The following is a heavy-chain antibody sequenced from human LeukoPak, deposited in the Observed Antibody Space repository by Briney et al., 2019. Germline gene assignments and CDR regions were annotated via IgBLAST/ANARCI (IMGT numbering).Heavy chain of an antibody. J-gene: IGHJ4*02. CDR1: GGSISSSNW. V-gene: IGHV4-4*02. CDR3: ANASRGSGWYLFDY. CDR2: IYHSGST. Sequence: PSETLSLTCAVSGGSISSSNWWSWVRQPPGKGLEWIGEIYHSGSTNYNPSLKSRVTISVDKSKNQFSLKLSSVTAADTAVYYCANASRGSGWYLFDYWGLGTLVTVSS. D-gene: IGHD6-19*01.